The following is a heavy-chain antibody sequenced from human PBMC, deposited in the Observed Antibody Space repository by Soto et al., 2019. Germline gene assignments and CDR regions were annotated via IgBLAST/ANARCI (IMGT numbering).Heavy chain of an antibody. CDR2: ISPFNGHT. D-gene: IGHD6-13*01. CDR1: GYTFINFG. Sequence: QVQLVQSGTEVKKPGASVKVSCKTSGYTFINFGIGWVRQAPGQGLEWMGWISPFNGHTHYAQKFQGRVSLTTDTSTSTAFRELRSLTYDATAVYSWAREPPRATAGLTSFDPWGQGTLVTVSS. CDR3: AREPPRATAGLTSFDP. V-gene: IGHV1-18*01. J-gene: IGHJ5*02.